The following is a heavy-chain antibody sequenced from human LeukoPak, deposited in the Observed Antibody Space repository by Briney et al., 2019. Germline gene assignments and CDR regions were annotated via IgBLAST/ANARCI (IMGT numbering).Heavy chain of an antibody. CDR3: AKDVSTVTTRFDY. J-gene: IGHJ4*02. V-gene: IGHV3-23*01. CDR2: ISGSGGST. CDR1: GFTFSSYG. D-gene: IGHD4-17*01. Sequence: GRSLRLSCAASGFTFSSYGMHWVRQAPGRGLEWVSAISGSGGSTYYADSVKGRFTISRDNSKNTLYLQMNSLRAKDTAVYYCAKDVSTVTTRFDYWGQGTLVTVSS.